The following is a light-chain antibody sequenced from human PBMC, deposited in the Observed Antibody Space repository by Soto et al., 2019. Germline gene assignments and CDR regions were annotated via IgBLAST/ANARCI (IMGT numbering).Light chain of an antibody. J-gene: IGKJ5*01. Sequence: EIVMTQSPATLSVSPGERATLSCRASQSVISTYLAWYQQKPGQAPRLLIYGASSRATGIPDRFSGSGSGTDFALTISRLEPEDFAVYYCQQYGSSPITFGQGTRLEN. V-gene: IGKV3-20*01. CDR3: QQYGSSPIT. CDR1: QSVISTY. CDR2: GAS.